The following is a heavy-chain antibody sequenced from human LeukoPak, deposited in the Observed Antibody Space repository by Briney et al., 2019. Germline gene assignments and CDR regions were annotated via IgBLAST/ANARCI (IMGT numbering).Heavy chain of an antibody. CDR3: ARDSGRLGGNY. D-gene: IGHD3-10*01. Sequence: GGSLRLSCVASGFTFSSYWMNWVRQAPRKGLEWVANIKQDGSEKYYVDSVKGRFTISRDNAKNSLYLQMNSLRAEDTAVYYCARDSGRLGGNYWGQGTLVTVSS. J-gene: IGHJ4*02. CDR2: IKQDGSEK. CDR1: GFTFSSYW. V-gene: IGHV3-7*01.